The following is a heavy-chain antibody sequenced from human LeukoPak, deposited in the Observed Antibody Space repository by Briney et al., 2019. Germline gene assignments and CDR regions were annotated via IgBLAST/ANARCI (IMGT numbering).Heavy chain of an antibody. CDR3: ARAPITSPFYFDY. D-gene: IGHD2-2*01. CDR2: INWSGGST. V-gene: IGHV3-20*04. Sequence: GGSLRLSCTASGFAFAEHGMSWVRQVPGKGLEWVSGINWSGGSTGYADPLRGRFTISRDNAKNSLYLQMDCLRAEDTALYYCARAPITSPFYFDYWGQGTLVTVSS. CDR1: GFAFAEHG. J-gene: IGHJ4*02.